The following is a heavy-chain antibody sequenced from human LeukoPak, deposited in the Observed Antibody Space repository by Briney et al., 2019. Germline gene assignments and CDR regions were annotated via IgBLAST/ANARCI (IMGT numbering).Heavy chain of an antibody. J-gene: IGHJ5*01. CDR1: GFSFSGYN. CDR2: ISSTSATI. D-gene: IGHD2-15*01. Sequence: PGGSLRLSCTASGFSFSGYNMNWVRQAPGKGLEWVSYISSTSATIYYADSVKGRLTISRDNAANSLYLQMNSLRDEDTAVYYCARAWSGGSAGVLSWFESWGQGTLVTVSS. CDR3: ARAWSGGSAGVLSWFES. V-gene: IGHV3-48*02.